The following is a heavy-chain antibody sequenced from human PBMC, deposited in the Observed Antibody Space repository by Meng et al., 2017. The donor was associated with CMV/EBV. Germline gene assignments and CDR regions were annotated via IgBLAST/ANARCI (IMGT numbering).Heavy chain of an antibody. J-gene: IGHJ4*02. CDR2: INPNSGGT. V-gene: IGHV1-2*02. CDR3: ATQPLYCSSTSCYFSY. D-gene: IGHD2-2*01. Sequence: ASVKVSCKASGYTFTGYYMHWVRQAPGQGLEWMGWINPNSGGTNYAQKFQGRVTMTRDTSISTAYMELSRLRSDDTAVYYCATQPLYCSSTSCYFSYWGQGTLVTVSS. CDR1: GYTFTGYY.